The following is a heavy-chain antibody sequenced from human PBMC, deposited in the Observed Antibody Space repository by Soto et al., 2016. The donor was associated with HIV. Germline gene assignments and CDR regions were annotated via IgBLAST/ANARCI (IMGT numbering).Heavy chain of an antibody. V-gene: IGHV3-23*01. D-gene: IGHD3-10*01. CDR1: GFIFSSYA. Sequence: EVQLLESGGGLVQPGGSLRLSCAASGFIFSSYAMSWVRQAPGKGLEWVSTISVSGASTYYADSVKGRFTISRDNSKNTLYLQMNSLGAEDTAVYYCAKDGEGYYGSGSYYRALYYFDYWGQGTLVTVSS. CDR3: AKDGEGYYGSGSYYRALYYFDY. J-gene: IGHJ4*02. CDR2: ISVSGAST.